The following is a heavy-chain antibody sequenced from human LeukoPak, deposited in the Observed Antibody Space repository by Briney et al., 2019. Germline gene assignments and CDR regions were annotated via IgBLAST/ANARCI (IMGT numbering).Heavy chain of an antibody. CDR1: GGSISSNNW. J-gene: IGHJ4*02. V-gene: IGHV4-4*02. CDR3: ARWTTCGGDCHILDY. Sequence: PSGTLSLTCAVSGGSISSNNWWSWVRQPPGKGLEWVGEIYHSGSTNYNPSLKSQVTISVDKSKNQFSLNLNSVTAADTAVYYCARWTTCGGDCHILDYWGQGILVTVSS. D-gene: IGHD2-21*02. CDR2: IYHSGST.